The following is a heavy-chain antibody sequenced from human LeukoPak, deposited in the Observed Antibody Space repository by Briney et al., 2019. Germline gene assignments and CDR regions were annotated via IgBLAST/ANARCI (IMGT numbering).Heavy chain of an antibody. CDR3: ARATRYSSGWDFDY. Sequence: SETLSLTCTVSGGSISSYYWSWIRQPPGKGLEWIGYIYYSGSTNYNPSLKSRVTISVDTSKNQFSLKLSSVTAADTAVYYCARATRYSSGWDFDYWGQGTLVTVSS. D-gene: IGHD6-19*01. V-gene: IGHV4-59*01. CDR1: GGSISSYY. CDR2: IYYSGST. J-gene: IGHJ4*02.